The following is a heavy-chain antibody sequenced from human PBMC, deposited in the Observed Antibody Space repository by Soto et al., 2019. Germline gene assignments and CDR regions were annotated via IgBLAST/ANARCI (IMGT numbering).Heavy chain of an antibody. D-gene: IGHD3-10*01. Sequence: PGESLKISCAASGFTFSSYAMSWVRQAPGKGLEWVSAISGSGGSTYYADSVKGRFTISRDNSKNTLYLQMNSLRAEDTAVYYCAKEKGLLWFGEFTNWGQGTLVTVSS. CDR1: GFTFSSYA. CDR2: ISGSGGST. J-gene: IGHJ4*02. V-gene: IGHV3-23*01. CDR3: AKEKGLLWFGEFTN.